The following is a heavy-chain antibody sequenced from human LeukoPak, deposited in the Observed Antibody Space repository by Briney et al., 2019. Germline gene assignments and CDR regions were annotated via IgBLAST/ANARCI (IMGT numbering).Heavy chain of an antibody. V-gene: IGHV1-69*13. CDR3: AAENYDFWSGYGTYYMDV. CDR1: GGTFSSYA. Sequence: SVKVTCKACGGTFSSYAISWVRQAPGQGLEWMGGIIPIFGTANYAQKFQGRVTITADESPSTAYMELSSLRSEDTAVYYCAAENYDFWSGYGTYYMDVWGKGTTVTVSS. J-gene: IGHJ6*03. D-gene: IGHD3-3*01. CDR2: IIPIFGTA.